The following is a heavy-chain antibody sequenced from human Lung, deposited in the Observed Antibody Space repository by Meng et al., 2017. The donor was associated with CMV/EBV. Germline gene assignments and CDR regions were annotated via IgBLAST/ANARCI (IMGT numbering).Heavy chain of an antibody. CDR3: ARVSNLAYCGGDCYYTPGKRAYFQH. J-gene: IGHJ1*01. CDR2: IYGSGRST. CDR1: GFTFSSYA. Sequence: GESXKISCAASGFTFSSYAMSWVRQAPGKGLEWVSVIYGSGRSTSYADSVKGRFTISRDNSKNTLYMDMDSLRADDTAVYYCARVSNLAYCGGDCYYTPGKRAYFQHWXQGTXVTVSS. D-gene: IGHD2-21*01. V-gene: IGHV3-23*03.